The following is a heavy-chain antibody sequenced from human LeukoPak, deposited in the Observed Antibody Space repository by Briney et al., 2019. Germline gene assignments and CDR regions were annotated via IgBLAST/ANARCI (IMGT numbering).Heavy chain of an antibody. V-gene: IGHV3-11*01. CDR3: ARGDRRANYYYYGMDV. J-gene: IGHJ6*02. CDR1: GFTFSDYY. CDR2: IISSGSTI. Sequence: GGSLRLSCAASGFTFSDYYMSWIRQAPGKGLEWVSYIISSGSTIYYADSVKGRFTISRDNAKNSLYLQMNSLRAEDTAVYYCARGDRRANYYYYGMDVWGQGTTVTVSS. D-gene: IGHD2-15*01.